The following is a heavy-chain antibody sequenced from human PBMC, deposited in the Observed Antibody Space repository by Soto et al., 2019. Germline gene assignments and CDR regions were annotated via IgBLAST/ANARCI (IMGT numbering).Heavy chain of an antibody. Sequence: QVQLVQSGAEVKKPGGSLKISCEASGCDFTRHGLQWVRQAPGQGLEWMGWINAGNGNTKYSQKFQGRVTFTRDTSATTAFMELSNLRSEDTAVYYCMRDKPDHFDSNGYSHVGDVFDIWGQRTMVTVSS. CDR1: GCDFTRHG. CDR3: MRDKPDHFDSNGYSHVGDVFDI. D-gene: IGHD3-22*01. V-gene: IGHV1-3*01. J-gene: IGHJ3*02. CDR2: INAGNGNT.